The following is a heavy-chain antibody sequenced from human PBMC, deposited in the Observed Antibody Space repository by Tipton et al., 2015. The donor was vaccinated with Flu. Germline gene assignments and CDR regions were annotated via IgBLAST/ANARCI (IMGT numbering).Heavy chain of an antibody. D-gene: IGHD4-11*01. J-gene: IGHJ5*02. Sequence: TLSLTCTVSGGSISSGGAYWSWIRQHPGKGLEWIGGIYYSGSTYKNPSLTSRVSISVDTSKNQFSLNLKSVTAADTAVYYCARRDYSNYVSEPKNWFDPWGQGALVTVSS. CDR2: IYYSGST. CDR3: ARRDYSNYVSEPKNWFDP. V-gene: IGHV4-31*03. CDR1: GGSISSGGAY.